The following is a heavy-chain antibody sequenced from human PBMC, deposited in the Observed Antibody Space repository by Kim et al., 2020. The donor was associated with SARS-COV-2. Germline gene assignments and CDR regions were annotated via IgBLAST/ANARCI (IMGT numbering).Heavy chain of an antibody. J-gene: IGHJ4*02. V-gene: IGHV3-9*01. Sequence: GGSLRLSCAASGFTFDDYAMYWVRQTPGKGLEWVSGITRNSGGRGSADSVKGRFTISRDNAKNSLYLQMKSLRAEDTALYYCAKGNTTSGSYYLAYWGQGTLVTVSS. CDR1: GFTFDDYA. D-gene: IGHD3-10*01. CDR2: ITRNSGGR. CDR3: AKGNTTSGSYYLAY.